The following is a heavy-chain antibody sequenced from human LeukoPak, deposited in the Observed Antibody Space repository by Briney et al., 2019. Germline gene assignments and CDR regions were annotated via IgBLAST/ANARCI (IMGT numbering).Heavy chain of an antibody. D-gene: IGHD1-26*01. CDR1: GGSISNYY. CDR3: AGGGGAKDYFDY. V-gene: IGHV4-59*01. CDR2: IYYSGGT. Sequence: SETLSLTCTVSGGSISNYYWSWIRQPPGKGLEWTAYIYYSGGTNYNPSLKSRVTISVDTSKNQFSLRLSSVTAADTAVHYCAGGGGAKDYFDYWGQGTLVTVSS. J-gene: IGHJ4*02.